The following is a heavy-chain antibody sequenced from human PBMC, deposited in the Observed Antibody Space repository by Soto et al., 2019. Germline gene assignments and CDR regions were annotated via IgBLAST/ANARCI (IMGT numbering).Heavy chain of an antibody. V-gene: IGHV3-23*01. CDR3: AKGVAVAGTSYFQH. D-gene: IGHD6-19*01. CDR2: IRGSGGST. J-gene: IGHJ1*01. CDR1: GFTFSSYA. Sequence: GGSLRLSCAASGFTFSSYAMSWVRQAPGKGLEWVSAIRGSGGSTYYADSVKGRFTISRDNSKNTLYLQMNSLRAEETAVYYCAKGVAVAGTSYFQHWGQGTLVTVSS.